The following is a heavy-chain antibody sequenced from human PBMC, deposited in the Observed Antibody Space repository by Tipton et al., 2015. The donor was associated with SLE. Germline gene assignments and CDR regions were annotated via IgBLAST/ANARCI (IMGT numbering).Heavy chain of an antibody. Sequence: TLSLTCAVSGGSISSRNWWSWVRQPPGKGLEWIGEIHHTGLSYYNPSLKSRVTMSVANAANQFSLKLKSVAAADTAVYYCVREGGMRSHYTDWGQGILVTVSS. CDR1: GGSISSRNW. CDR3: VREGGMRSHYTD. J-gene: IGHJ4*02. CDR2: IHHTGLS. D-gene: IGHD1-26*01. V-gene: IGHV4-4*02.